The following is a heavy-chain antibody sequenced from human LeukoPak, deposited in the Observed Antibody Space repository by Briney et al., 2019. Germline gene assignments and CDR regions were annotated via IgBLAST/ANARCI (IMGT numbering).Heavy chain of an antibody. V-gene: IGHV3-30*03. J-gene: IGHJ4*02. D-gene: IGHD6-19*01. CDR3: AGPSGWLDY. CDR1: GFTFSSYG. CDR2: ISYDGSNK. Sequence: PGRSLRLSCAASGFTFSSYGMHWVRQAPGKGLEWVAVISYDGSNKYYADSVKGRFTISRDNSKNTLYLQMNSLRAEDTAVYYCAGPSGWLDYWGQGTLVTVSS.